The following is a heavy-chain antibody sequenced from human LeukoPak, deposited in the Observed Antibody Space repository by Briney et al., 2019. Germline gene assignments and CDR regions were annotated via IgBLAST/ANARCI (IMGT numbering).Heavy chain of an antibody. CDR2: ISSSSIYI. J-gene: IGHJ4*02. CDR1: GFTFSSYY. Sequence: GGSLRLSCVASGFTFSSYYMNWVRQAPGKGLEWVSSISSSSIYIYYADSVKGRFTISRDNAKNSLYLQMNSLRAEDTAVYYCAKYDGVATNLYFDYWGQGTLVTVSS. D-gene: IGHD5-12*01. V-gene: IGHV3-21*01. CDR3: AKYDGVATNLYFDY.